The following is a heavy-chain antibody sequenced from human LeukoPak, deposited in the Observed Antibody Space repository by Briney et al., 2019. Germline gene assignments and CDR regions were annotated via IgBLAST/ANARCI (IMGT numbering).Heavy chain of an antibody. CDR2: TYYRSEWHN. Sequence: SQTLSLTCDISGDSVSSNSAAWNWIRQSPSRGLEWLGRTYYRSEWHNDYAVSVKSRISINPDTSKNQFSLQLNSVTPEDTAVYYCARGAAAVPWIWGQGTLVTVSS. CDR1: GDSVSSNSAA. J-gene: IGHJ4*02. D-gene: IGHD6-13*01. V-gene: IGHV6-1*01. CDR3: ARGAAAVPWI.